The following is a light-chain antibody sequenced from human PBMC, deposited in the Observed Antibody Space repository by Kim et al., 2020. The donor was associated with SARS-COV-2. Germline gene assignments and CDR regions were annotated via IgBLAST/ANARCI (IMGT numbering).Light chain of an antibody. V-gene: IGKV3-20*01. CDR1: QRVTGTY. Sequence: FPGERATPSCRASQRVTGTYLAWYQQKPGQAPRLVISDASSRAAGIPDRFSGNGSGTDFTLTISRLEPGDSAVYHCQQYGDSPKTFGQGTKVDIK. CDR3: QQYGDSPKT. CDR2: DAS. J-gene: IGKJ1*01.